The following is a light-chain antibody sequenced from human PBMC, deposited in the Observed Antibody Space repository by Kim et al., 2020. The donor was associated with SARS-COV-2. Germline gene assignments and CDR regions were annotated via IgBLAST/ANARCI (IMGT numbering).Light chain of an antibody. Sequence: ASVGDRVTIPCRASQGISSWLAWYQQKPGKAPKLLIYTSSSLQSEVPSRFSGSGSGTDFTLTITSLQPEDFATYYCQQSNSFPLTFGGGTKVDIK. V-gene: IGKV1-12*01. CDR2: TSS. CDR3: QQSNSFPLT. J-gene: IGKJ4*01. CDR1: QGISSW.